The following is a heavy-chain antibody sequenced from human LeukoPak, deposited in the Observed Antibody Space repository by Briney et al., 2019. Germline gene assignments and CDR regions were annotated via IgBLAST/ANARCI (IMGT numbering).Heavy chain of an antibody. Sequence: PGGSLRLSCAASGFTFSSYWMHWVRQAPEKGLVWVSRINSDGSSTSYADSVKGRFTISRYNAKNTLYLQMNSLRAEDTAVYYCARVGNYYDSSGYYYWGQGTLVTVSS. V-gene: IGHV3-74*01. CDR1: GFTFSSYW. J-gene: IGHJ4*02. CDR3: ARVGNYYDSSGYYY. CDR2: INSDGSST. D-gene: IGHD3-22*01.